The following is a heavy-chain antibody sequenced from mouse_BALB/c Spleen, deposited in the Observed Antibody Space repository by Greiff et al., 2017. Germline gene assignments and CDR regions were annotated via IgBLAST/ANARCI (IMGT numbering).Heavy chain of an antibody. CDR3: TRSEGLRWYFDV. V-gene: IGHV5-17*02. Sequence: EVKLVESGGGLVQPGGSRKLSCAASGFTFSSFGMHWVRQAPEKGLEWVAYISSGSSTIYYADTVKGRFTISRDNPKNTLFLQMTSLRSEDTAMYYCTRSEGLRWYFDVWGAGTTVTVSS. CDR1: GFTFSSFG. CDR2: ISSGSSTI. D-gene: IGHD2-2*01. J-gene: IGHJ1*01.